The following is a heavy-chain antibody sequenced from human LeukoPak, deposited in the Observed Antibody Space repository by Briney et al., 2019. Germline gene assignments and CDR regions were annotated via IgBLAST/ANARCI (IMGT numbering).Heavy chain of an antibody. Sequence: GGSLRLSCAASGFTFSSYWMHWVRQAPGKGLVWVSRINSDGSSTSYADSVKGRFTISRDNAKNTLYLQMNSLRAEDTAVYYCARTSYVWGSYRYPSLVDYWGQGTLVTVSS. D-gene: IGHD3-16*02. J-gene: IGHJ4*02. CDR2: INSDGSST. V-gene: IGHV3-74*01. CDR1: GFTFSSYW. CDR3: ARTSYVWGSYRYPSLVDY.